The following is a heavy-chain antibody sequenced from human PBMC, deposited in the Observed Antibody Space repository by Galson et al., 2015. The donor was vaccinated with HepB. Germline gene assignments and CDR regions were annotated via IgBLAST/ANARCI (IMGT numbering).Heavy chain of an antibody. Sequence: SCKASGGTFSSYAISWVRQAPGQGLEWMGGIIPIFGTANYAQKFQGRVTITADESTSTAYMELSSLRSEDTAVYYCARGGRGTYYDFWSGYPSPNYYYYMDVWGKGTTVTVSS. CDR1: GGTFSSYA. CDR2: IIPIFGTA. V-gene: IGHV1-69*01. D-gene: IGHD3-3*01. J-gene: IGHJ6*03. CDR3: ARGGRGTYYDFWSGYPSPNYYYYMDV.